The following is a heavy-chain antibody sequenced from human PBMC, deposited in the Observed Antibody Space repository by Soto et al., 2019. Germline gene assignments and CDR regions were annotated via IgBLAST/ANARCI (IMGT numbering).Heavy chain of an antibody. CDR1: GFTFSSYC. Sequence: XESLRLFSAASGFTFSSYCVSWVRQAPGKGLEWVANINQDVSEKYYVDSVKGRFTISRDNAKNSLYLQMNSLRAEDTAVYYCARDSHRNRRYYHYGMDVWGQGTTVTVSS. J-gene: IGHJ6*02. CDR3: ARDSHRNRRYYHYGMDV. CDR2: INQDVSEK. V-gene: IGHV3-7*01. D-gene: IGHD4-4*01.